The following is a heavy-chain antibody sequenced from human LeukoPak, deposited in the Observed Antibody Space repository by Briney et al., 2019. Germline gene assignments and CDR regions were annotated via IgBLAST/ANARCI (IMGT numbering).Heavy chain of an antibody. V-gene: IGHV3-23*01. J-gene: IGHJ4*02. D-gene: IGHD6-13*01. CDR1: GFTFTTYA. CDR3: AKGGASRWPYYCDY. CDR2: ISGGAEYT. Sequence: GGSLRLSCAASGFTFTTYATNWVRQAPGKGLEWVACISGGAEYTYYEDSVQGRFTTSRDTSKDTLYLQMNSLRAEDTAVYYSAKGGASRWPYYCDYWGQGPPGTVSS.